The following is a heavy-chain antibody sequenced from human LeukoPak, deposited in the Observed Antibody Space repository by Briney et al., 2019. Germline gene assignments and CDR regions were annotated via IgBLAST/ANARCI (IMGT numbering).Heavy chain of an antibody. V-gene: IGHV3-23*01. J-gene: IGHJ4*02. Sequence: PGGSLRLSCAASGFTFSSYAMNWVRQAPGKGLEWVSSISGSGVSTYYADSVKGRFTISRDNSKNTLYLQMNSLRAEDTAIYYCAKDRQYDFWSDYCSSDSWGQGILVTVSS. CDR3: AKDRQYDFWSDYCSSDS. CDR2: ISGSGVST. CDR1: GFTFSSYA. D-gene: IGHD3-3*01.